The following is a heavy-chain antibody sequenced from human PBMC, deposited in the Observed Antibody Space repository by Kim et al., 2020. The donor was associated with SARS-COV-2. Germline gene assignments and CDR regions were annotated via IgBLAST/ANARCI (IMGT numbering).Heavy chain of an antibody. CDR1: GGSISSGDYY. CDR3: ARVRFSITIFGVVTRLFDY. D-gene: IGHD3-3*01. CDR2: IYYSGST. J-gene: IGHJ4*02. V-gene: IGHV4-30-4*01. Sequence: SETLSPTCTVSGGSISSGDYYWSWIRQPPGKGLEWIGYIYYSGSTYYNPSLKSRVTISVDTSKNQFSLKLSSVTAADTAVYYCARVRFSITIFGVVTRLFDYWGQGTLVTVSS.